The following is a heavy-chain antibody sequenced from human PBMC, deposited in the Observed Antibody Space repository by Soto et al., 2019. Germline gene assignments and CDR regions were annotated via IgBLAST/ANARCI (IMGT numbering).Heavy chain of an antibody. D-gene: IGHD1-7*01. CDR1: GGSISSGGYY. CDR3: ASLIGITGTTGDYMDL. J-gene: IGHJ6*03. V-gene: IGHV4-31*03. CDR2: IYYSGST. Sequence: SETLSLTCTVSGGSISSGGYYWSWIRQHPGKGLEWIGYIYYSGSTYYNPSLKSRVTISVDTSKNQFSLKLSSVTAADTAVYYCASLIGITGTTGDYMDLWGKGTTVTVSS.